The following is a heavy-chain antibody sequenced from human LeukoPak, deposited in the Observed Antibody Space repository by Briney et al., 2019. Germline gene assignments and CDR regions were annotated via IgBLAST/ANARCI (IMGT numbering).Heavy chain of an antibody. J-gene: IGHJ2*01. CDR1: GFTVSNYY. CDR3: ARDLFLWYFDL. V-gene: IGHV3-66*01. Sequence: GGSLRLSCAASGFTVSNYYMSWVRQAPGKGLEWVSIIYSGGSTSYADSVKGRFTISRDNSKNTLYLQMNSLRAEDTAVYYCARDLFLWYFDLWGRGTLVTVSS. CDR2: IYSGGST. D-gene: IGHD2-21*01.